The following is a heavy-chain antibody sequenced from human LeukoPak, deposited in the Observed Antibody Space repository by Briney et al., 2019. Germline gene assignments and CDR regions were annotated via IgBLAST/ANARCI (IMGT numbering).Heavy chain of an antibody. J-gene: IGHJ4*02. CDR3: TTSDGYNPDY. CDR2: IRSKANSYAT. CDR1: GFTFSGSA. V-gene: IGHV3-73*01. D-gene: IGHD5-24*01. Sequence: GGSLRLSCAASGFTFSGSAMHWVRQASGKGLEWVGRIRSKANSYATAYAASVKGRFTIFRDDSKNTAYLQMNSLKTEDTAVYYCTTSDGYNPDYWGQGTLVTVSS.